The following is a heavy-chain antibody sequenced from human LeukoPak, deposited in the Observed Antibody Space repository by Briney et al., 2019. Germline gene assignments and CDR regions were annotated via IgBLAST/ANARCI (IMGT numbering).Heavy chain of an antibody. V-gene: IGHV3-23*01. CDR3: AKDGRSIVVVTGYFDY. D-gene: IGHD2-21*02. Sequence: PGGSLRLSCAASGFTFSSYAMSWVRQAPGKGLEWVSAISGSGGSTYYADSVKGRFTVSRDNSKNTLYLQMNSLRAEDTAVYYCAKDGRSIVVVTGYFDYWGQGTLVTVSS. J-gene: IGHJ4*02. CDR2: ISGSGGST. CDR1: GFTFSSYA.